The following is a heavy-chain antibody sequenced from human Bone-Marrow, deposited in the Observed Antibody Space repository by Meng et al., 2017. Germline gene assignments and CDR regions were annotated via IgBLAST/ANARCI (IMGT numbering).Heavy chain of an antibody. Sequence: GGSLRLSCAASGFIFSSHAMSWVRQAPGKGLEWVSTISGSGDSTYYADSVKGRFTISRDNSKNALFLQTNSLRAEDTAVYYCATRGDHGVHYFDYWGQGTLVTVSS. CDR3: ATRGDHGVHYFDY. V-gene: IGHV3-23*01. D-gene: IGHD2-21*02. J-gene: IGHJ4*02. CDR2: ISGSGDST. CDR1: GFIFSSHA.